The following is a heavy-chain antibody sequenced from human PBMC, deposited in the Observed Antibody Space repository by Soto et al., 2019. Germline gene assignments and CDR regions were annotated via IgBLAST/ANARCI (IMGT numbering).Heavy chain of an antibody. CDR1: GFTFSSYA. CDR3: ARRELFDY. J-gene: IGHJ4*02. CDR2: ISYDGSNK. D-gene: IGHD1-26*01. V-gene: IGHV3-30-3*01. Sequence: QVQLVESGGGVVQPGRSLRLSCAASGFTFSSYAMHWVRQAPGKGLEWVAVISYDGSNKYYADSVKGRFTIPRDNSKNTLYLQMNSLRAEDTAVYYCARRELFDYWGQGTLVTVSS.